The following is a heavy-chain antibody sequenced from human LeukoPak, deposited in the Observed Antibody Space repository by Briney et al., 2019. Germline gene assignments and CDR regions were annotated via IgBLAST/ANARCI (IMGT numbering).Heavy chain of an antibody. CDR3: TRPPTITTWRIFDF. CDR1: GYTFTAYF. Sequence: ASVKVSCKASGYTFTAYFIHWVRQAPGQGLEWMGWINPNSGATHYEWNFQGRVTMTRDTPISTAYMELSSLRSDDTAVYYCTRPPTITTWRIFDFWGQGTLVTVSS. J-gene: IGHJ4*02. D-gene: IGHD4-11*01. CDR2: INPNSGAT. V-gene: IGHV1-2*02.